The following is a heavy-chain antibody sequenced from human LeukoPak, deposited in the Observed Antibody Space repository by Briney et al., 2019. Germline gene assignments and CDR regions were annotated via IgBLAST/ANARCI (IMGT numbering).Heavy chain of an antibody. D-gene: IGHD3-10*01. J-gene: IGHJ6*02. CDR3: ARDSVLWFGELLNYYYYGMDV. Sequence: GGSLRLSCAASGFTFSSYGMHWVRQAPGKGLEGVAVIWYDGSNKYYADSANGLFTISRDNSKNTLYLHMNRLRAEDTAVYYCARDSVLWFGELLNYYYYGMDVWGQGTTVTASS. V-gene: IGHV3-33*01. CDR2: IWYDGSNK. CDR1: GFTFSSYG.